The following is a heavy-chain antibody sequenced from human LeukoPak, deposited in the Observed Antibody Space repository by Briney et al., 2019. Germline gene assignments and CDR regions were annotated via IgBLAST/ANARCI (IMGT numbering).Heavy chain of an antibody. Sequence: ASVKVSCKVSGYTLTELSMHWVRQAPGKGLEWMGGFDPEDGETIYAQKFQGRVTMTEDTSTDTAYMELSSLRSEDTAVYYCATAMYSSTHSEVGATVYFDYWGQGTLSPSPQ. CDR1: GYTLTELS. D-gene: IGHD1-26*01. J-gene: IGHJ4*02. V-gene: IGHV1-24*01. CDR2: FDPEDGET. CDR3: ATAMYSSTHSEVGATVYFDY.